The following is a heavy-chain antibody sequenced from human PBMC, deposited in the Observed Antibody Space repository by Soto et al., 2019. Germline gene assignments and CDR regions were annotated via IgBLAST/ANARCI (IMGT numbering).Heavy chain of an antibody. CDR1: GFSISSHW. V-gene: IGHV3-7*05. CDR2: IKQDGSER. CDR3: ARGFGLDY. Sequence: ESGGSLVQPGGSLRLSCAVSGFSISSHWMNWVRQAPGKGLEWVANIKQDGSERYYVASVKGRFTISRDNAKNSLFLQMNSLRAEDTAVYFCARGFGLDYWGQGILVIVSS. D-gene: IGHD3-16*01. J-gene: IGHJ4*02.